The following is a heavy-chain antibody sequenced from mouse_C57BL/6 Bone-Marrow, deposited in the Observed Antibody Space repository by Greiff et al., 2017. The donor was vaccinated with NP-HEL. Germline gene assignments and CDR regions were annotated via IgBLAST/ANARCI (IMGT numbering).Heavy chain of an antibody. Sequence: VQRVESGAELMKPGASVKLSCKATGYTFTGYWIEWVKQRPGHGLEWIGEILPGSGSTNYNEKFKGKATFPADTSSNTAYMQLSSLTTEDSAIYDCAKLYYDYGWFAYWGQGTLVTVSA. CDR2: ILPGSGST. V-gene: IGHV1-9*01. CDR1: GYTFTGYW. CDR3: AKLYYDYGWFAY. J-gene: IGHJ3*01. D-gene: IGHD2-4*01.